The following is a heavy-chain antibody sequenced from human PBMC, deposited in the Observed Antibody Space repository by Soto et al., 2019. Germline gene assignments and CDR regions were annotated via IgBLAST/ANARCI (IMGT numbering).Heavy chain of an antibody. Sequence: SETLSLTCAVYGGSFSGYYWSWIRQPPGKGLEWIGEINHSGSTNYNPSLKSRVTISVDTSKNQFSLKLSSVTAADTAVYYCARCVGGGSYPPPPYELYFDYWGQGTLVTVSS. CDR2: INHSGST. V-gene: IGHV4-34*01. CDR3: ARCVGGGSYPPPPYELYFDY. J-gene: IGHJ4*02. CDR1: GGSFSGYY. D-gene: IGHD1-26*01.